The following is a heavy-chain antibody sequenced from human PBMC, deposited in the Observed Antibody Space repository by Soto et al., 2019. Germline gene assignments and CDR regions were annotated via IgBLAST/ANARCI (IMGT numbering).Heavy chain of an antibody. CDR1: GFTMSNYV. D-gene: IGHD3-3*01. Sequence: GSLRLSCVTSGFTMSNYVMNWVRQAPGKGLEWISAITRTSGTTYYADSVKGRSTVSRDNSKNTLFLQLSNLRADDTATYYCATSSRDRITVFGEVMNPPFVNWCDRWGQGTLVTVSS. CDR3: ATSSRDRITVFGEVMNPPFVNWCDR. J-gene: IGHJ5*02. V-gene: IGHV3-23*01. CDR2: ITRTSGTT.